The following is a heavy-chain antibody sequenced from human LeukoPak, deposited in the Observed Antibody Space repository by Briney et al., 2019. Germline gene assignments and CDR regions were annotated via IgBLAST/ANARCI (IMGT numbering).Heavy chain of an antibody. J-gene: IGHJ4*02. CDR3: ARDTPRGYSYGCPFDY. CDR1: GYTFTSYY. V-gene: IGHV1-46*01. CDR2: INPSGGST. Sequence: GASVKVSCKSSGYTFTSYYMHWVRQAPGQGLEWMGIINPSGGSTSYAQKFQGRVTMTRDTSTSTVYMELSSLRSEGTAVYYCARDTPRGYSYGCPFDYWGQGTLVTVSS. D-gene: IGHD5-18*01.